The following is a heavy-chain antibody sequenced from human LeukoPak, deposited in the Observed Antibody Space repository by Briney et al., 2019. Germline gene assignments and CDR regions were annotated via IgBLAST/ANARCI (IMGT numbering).Heavy chain of an antibody. CDR1: GFTFEDSG. CDR3: GRDHPVVFY. Sequence: GGSLRLSCVASGFTFEDSGMHWVRQVPGRGLEWVSFIRKDGDTLYGDSVKGRFTVSRDNSKNSIYLQMNSLTIGDTALYFCGRDHPVVFYWGQGTLVAVSP. V-gene: IGHV3-43*02. J-gene: IGHJ4*02. D-gene: IGHD2-15*01. CDR2: IRKDGDTL.